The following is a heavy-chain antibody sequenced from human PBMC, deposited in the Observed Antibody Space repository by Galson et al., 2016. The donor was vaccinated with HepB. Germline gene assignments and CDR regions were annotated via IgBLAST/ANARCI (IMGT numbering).Heavy chain of an antibody. CDR3: ARGGSGSYGALDI. V-gene: IGHV3-53*01. CDR2: INSGGRT. Sequence: LRLSCAVSGFIVGNNYMSRVRQAPGKGLEWVSIINSGGRTNYADSVKGRFTISRDNSANTLFLQMNRLRAEDTAIYYCARGGSGSYGALDIWGQGTMVIVSS. J-gene: IGHJ3*02. D-gene: IGHD3-16*01. CDR1: GFIVGNNY.